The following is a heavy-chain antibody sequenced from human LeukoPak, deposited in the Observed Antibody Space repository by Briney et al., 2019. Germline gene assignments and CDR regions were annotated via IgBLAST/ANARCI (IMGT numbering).Heavy chain of an antibody. CDR1: GGTFSSYA. Sequence: GAPVKVSCKASGGTFSSYAISWVRQAPGQGLEWMGGIIPIFGTANYAQKFQGRVTITTDESTSTAYMELSSLRSEDTAVYYCARHLASWFDPWGQGTLVTVSS. V-gene: IGHV1-69*05. J-gene: IGHJ5*02. CDR2: IIPIFGTA. D-gene: IGHD3-3*02. CDR3: ARHLASWFDP.